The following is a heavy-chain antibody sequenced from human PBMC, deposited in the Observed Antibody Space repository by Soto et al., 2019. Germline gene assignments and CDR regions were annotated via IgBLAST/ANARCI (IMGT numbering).Heavy chain of an antibody. Sequence: QVQLQESGPRLVKPLQTLSLTCTVSGDSINSGDYYWSWIRQPPGRGLEWVGYSFYSGITDYNPSPKVRRTISRDMSKNQFSLGLNSVTAADTAVYFCARWSGVGVAGMDVWGQGTTVSVSS. CDR2: SFYSGIT. J-gene: IGHJ6*02. CDR1: GDSINSGDYY. CDR3: ARWSGVGVAGMDV. D-gene: IGHD3-10*01. V-gene: IGHV4-30-4*01.